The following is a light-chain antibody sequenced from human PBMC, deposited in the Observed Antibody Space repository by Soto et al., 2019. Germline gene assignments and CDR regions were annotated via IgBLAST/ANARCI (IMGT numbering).Light chain of an antibody. CDR2: AAS. CDR1: QGISSY. Sequence: DIQLTQSPSFLSVSVGDRVTITCRASQGISSYLAWYQRKPGKAPKLLIYAASTLQSGVPSRFSGSGSGTEFTLTISSLQPEDFATYFCQQLNTYPFTFGGGTEVEIK. J-gene: IGKJ4*01. V-gene: IGKV1-9*01. CDR3: QQLNTYPFT.